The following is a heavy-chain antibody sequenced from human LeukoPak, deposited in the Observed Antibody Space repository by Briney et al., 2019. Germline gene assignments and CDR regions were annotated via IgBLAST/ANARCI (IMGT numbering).Heavy chain of an antibody. J-gene: IGHJ6*03. CDR1: DESLSGYY. D-gene: IGHD1-1*01. Sequence: KTSETLSLTCAVYDESLSGYYWTWIRQTPEKGLEWLGEINHSGGTNYSPSLENRVTMSVDTSKKQFSLKLSSVTAADTAVYYCARAPETYLQGYYYYMDIWGRGTTVTVSS. V-gene: IGHV4-34*01. CDR2: INHSGGT. CDR3: ARAPETYLQGYYYYMDI.